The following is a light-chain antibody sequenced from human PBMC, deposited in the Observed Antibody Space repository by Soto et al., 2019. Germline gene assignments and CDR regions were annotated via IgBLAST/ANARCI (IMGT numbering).Light chain of an antibody. V-gene: IGLV2-23*01. J-gene: IGLJ1*01. CDR3: CSYAGSRTYV. CDR2: EGS. CDR1: CSDVGSYNL. Sequence: QSVLTQPASVSGSPGQSITISCTGTCSDVGSYNLVSWYQQHPGKAPKLMIYEGSKRPSGVSNRFSGSKSGNTASLTVSGLQAEDEADYYCCSYAGSRTYVFGTGTKLTVL.